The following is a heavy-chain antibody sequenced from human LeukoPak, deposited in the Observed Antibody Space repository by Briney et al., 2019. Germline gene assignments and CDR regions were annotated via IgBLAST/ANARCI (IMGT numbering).Heavy chain of an antibody. CDR2: MNPNSGNT. CDR1: GYTFTSYD. V-gene: IGHV1-8*01. Sequence: ASVKVSCKASGYTFTSYDINWVRQATGQGLEWMGWMNPNSGNTGYAQKFQGRVTMTRNTSISTAYMELSSLRSEDTAVYYCARVGATMVGFYYYYGMDVWDQGTTVTVSS. J-gene: IGHJ6*02. D-gene: IGHD1-26*01. CDR3: ARVGATMVGFYYYYGMDV.